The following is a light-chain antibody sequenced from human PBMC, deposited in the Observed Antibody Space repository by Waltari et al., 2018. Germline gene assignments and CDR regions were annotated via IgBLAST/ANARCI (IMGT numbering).Light chain of an antibody. CDR1: SRAVGVFHS. J-gene: IGLJ2*01. CDR3: SSFTTSSTLL. Sequence: QSALTQPASVSASPVEAIPISCTATSRAVGVFHSVSWYQQHPGKAPKFMIYDVSNRPSGVSHRFSGSKSGNTASLTISGLQAEDEAVYYCSSFTTSSTLLFGGGTKLTVL. V-gene: IGLV2-14*03. CDR2: DVS.